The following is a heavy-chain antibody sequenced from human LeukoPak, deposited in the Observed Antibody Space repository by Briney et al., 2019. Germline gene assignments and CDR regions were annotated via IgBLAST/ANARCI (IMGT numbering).Heavy chain of an antibody. J-gene: IGHJ4*02. CDR1: GGSISSYY. D-gene: IGHD1-1*01. CDR2: THYSGST. CDR3: ARCNAYYWRFDF. V-gene: IGHV4-59*01. Sequence: SETLSLTCSVSGGSISSYYWNWIRQTPGKGLQWIGYTHYSGSTNYNPSLKSRVSISVDTSKNQFSLKLSSVTAADTALYYCARCNAYYWRFDFWGQGTLVTVSS.